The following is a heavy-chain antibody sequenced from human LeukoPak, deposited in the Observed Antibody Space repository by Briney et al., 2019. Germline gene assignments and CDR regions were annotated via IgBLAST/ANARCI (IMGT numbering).Heavy chain of an antibody. CDR2: INPNSGGT. CDR3: ARGSLVRYNWNYAAIDY. D-gene: IGHD1-7*01. V-gene: IGHV1-2*02. CDR1: GYTFTGYY. J-gene: IGHJ4*02. Sequence: ASVKVSCKASGYTFTGYYMHWVRQAPGQGLEWMGWINPNSGGTNYAQKFQGRVTMTRDTSISTAYVELSRLRSDDTAVYYCARGSLVRYNWNYAAIDYWGQGTLVTVSS.